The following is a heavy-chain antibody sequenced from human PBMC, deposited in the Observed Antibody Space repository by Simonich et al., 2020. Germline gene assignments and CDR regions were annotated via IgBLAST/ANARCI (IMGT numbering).Heavy chain of an antibody. D-gene: IGHD5-18*01. CDR2: IYYSGST. Sequence: QVQLQESGPGLVKPSETLSLTCTVSGGSISSYYWSWIRQPPGKGLEWIGYIYYSGSTNYNPSLKSRVTISVDTYKNQFSLKLSSVTAADTAVYYCANSGRGYSYGYFQHWGQGTLVTVSS. V-gene: IGHV4-59*01. J-gene: IGHJ1*01. CDR1: GGSISSYY. CDR3: ANSGRGYSYGYFQH.